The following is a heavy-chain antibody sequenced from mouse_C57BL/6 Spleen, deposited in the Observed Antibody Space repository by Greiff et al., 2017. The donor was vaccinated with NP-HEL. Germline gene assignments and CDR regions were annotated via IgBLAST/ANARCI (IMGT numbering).Heavy chain of an antibody. J-gene: IGHJ1*03. D-gene: IGHD2-4*01. CDR1: GYTFTSYW. CDR3: ARCDYDGDWYFDV. V-gene: IGHV1-64*01. CDR2: IHPNSGST. Sequence: VKLQQPGAELVKPGASVKLSCKASGYTFTSYWMHWVKQRPGQGLEWIGMIHPNSGSTNYNEKFKSKATLTVDKSSSTAYMQLSSLTSEDSAVYYCARCDYDGDWYFDVWGTGTTVTVSS.